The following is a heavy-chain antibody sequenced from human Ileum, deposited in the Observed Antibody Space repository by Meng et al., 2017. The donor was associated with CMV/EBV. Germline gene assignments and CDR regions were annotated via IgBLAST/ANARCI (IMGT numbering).Heavy chain of an antibody. V-gene: IGHV3-9*02. D-gene: IGHD3/OR15-3a*01. CDR1: GFTSQDHG. Sequence: GGSLRLSCAASGFTSQDHGTHWIRQAPGKGLEWVSGFIWNTGRTDYADSVKGRFTLSGDHAKHSLYLEMDSLGAGDTATNTVFMDLSSLKSDDTAVYYCARDGTPYQDHWTGYRHWFGPWGQGTLVTVSS. CDR3: FMDLSSLKSDDTAVYYCARDGTPYQDHWTGYRHWFGP. CDR2: FIWNTGRT. J-gene: IGHJ5*02.